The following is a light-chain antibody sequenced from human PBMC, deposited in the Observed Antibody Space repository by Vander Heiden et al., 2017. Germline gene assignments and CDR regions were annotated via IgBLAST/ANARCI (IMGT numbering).Light chain of an antibody. J-gene: IGLJ2*01. CDR1: KLGDKY. CDR2: QDS. Sequence: SYELTPPPSVSVSPGQTASITCSGDKLGDKYACWYQQKPGQSPVLVIYQDSKRPSGIPERFSGSNSGNTATLTISGTQAMDEADYYCQAWDSFVVFGGGTKLTVL. V-gene: IGLV3-1*01. CDR3: QAWDSFVV.